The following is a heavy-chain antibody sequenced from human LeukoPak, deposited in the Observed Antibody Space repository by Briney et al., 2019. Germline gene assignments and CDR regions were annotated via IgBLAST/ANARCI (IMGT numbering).Heavy chain of an antibody. CDR3: ARGPGPIAGAKNPFDI. V-gene: IGHV3-30*01. Sequence: GRSLRLSCAASGFTFSAYAMHWVRQAPDKGLEWVAVISYDESNKYYADSVKGRFTISGDKSKDTLYLQMNSLRPEDTAVYYCARGPGPIAGAKNPFDIWGQGTMVTVSS. CDR1: GFTFSAYA. CDR2: ISYDESNK. J-gene: IGHJ3*02. D-gene: IGHD1-26*01.